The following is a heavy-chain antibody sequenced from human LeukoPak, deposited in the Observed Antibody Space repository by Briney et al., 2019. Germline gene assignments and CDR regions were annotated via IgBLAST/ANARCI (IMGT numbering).Heavy chain of an antibody. CDR3: AKVNYDSSGYDAFDI. V-gene: IGHV3-30*18. J-gene: IGHJ3*02. Sequence: GGSLRLSCAASGLTFSSYGMHWVRQAPGKGLEWVAFISSDGRNKYYADSVKGRFTISRDNSKNTLYLQMNSLRAEDTAVYYCAKVNYDSSGYDAFDIWGQGTMVTVSS. D-gene: IGHD3-22*01. CDR2: ISSDGRNK. CDR1: GLTFSSYG.